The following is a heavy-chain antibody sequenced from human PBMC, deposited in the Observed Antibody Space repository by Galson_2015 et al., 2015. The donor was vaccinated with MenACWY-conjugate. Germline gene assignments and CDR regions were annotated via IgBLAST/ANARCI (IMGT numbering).Heavy chain of an antibody. V-gene: IGHV1-24*01. CDR1: GYTLTELS. J-gene: IGHJ3*02. Sequence: SVKVSCKVSGYTLTELSMHWVRQAPGKGLEWMGGFDPEDGETIYAQKFQGRVTMTEDTSTDTAYMELSSLRSEDTAVYYCATVRRNWGARQAFDIWGQGTMVTVSS. CDR2: FDPEDGET. D-gene: IGHD7-27*01. CDR3: ATVRRNWGARQAFDI.